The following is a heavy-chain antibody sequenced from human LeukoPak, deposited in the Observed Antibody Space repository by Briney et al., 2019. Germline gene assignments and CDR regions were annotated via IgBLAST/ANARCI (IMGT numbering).Heavy chain of an antibody. CDR3: AKDSNRYYDFWSGYYFDY. D-gene: IGHD3-3*01. J-gene: IGHJ4*02. CDR2: ISGSGGST. V-gene: IGHV3-23*01. CDR1: GFTFSSYA. Sequence: GGSLRLSCAASGFTFSSYAMSWVRQAPGKGLVWVSAISGSGGSTYYADSVKGRFTISRDNSKNTLYLQMNSLRAEETAVYYCAKDSNRYYDFWSGYYFDYWGQGTLVTVSS.